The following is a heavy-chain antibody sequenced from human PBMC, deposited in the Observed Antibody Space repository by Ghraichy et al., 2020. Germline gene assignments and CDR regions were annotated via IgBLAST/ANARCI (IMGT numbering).Heavy chain of an antibody. Sequence: GGSLRLSCAASGFTFSSYAMSWVRQAPGKGLEWVSAISGSGGSTYYADSVKGRFTISRDNSKNTLYLQMNSLRAEDTAVYYCAKDPDSSGWYGNDAFDIWGQGTMVTVSS. CDR3: AKDPDSSGWYGNDAFDI. J-gene: IGHJ3*02. CDR2: ISGSGGST. CDR1: GFTFSSYA. V-gene: IGHV3-23*01. D-gene: IGHD6-19*01.